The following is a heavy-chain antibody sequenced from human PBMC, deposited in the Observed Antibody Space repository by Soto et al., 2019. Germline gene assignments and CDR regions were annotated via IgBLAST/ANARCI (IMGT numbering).Heavy chain of an antibody. D-gene: IGHD6-6*01. CDR2: IYSGGST. Sequence: GESLKISCAASGFTVSSNYMSWVRQAPGKGLEWVSVIYSGGSTYYADSVKGRFTISRHNSKNTLYLQMNSLRAEDTAVYYCAMTAPSFIAARLSDAFDIWGQGTMVTVSS. CDR1: GFTVSSNY. J-gene: IGHJ3*02. CDR3: AMTAPSFIAARLSDAFDI. V-gene: IGHV3-53*04.